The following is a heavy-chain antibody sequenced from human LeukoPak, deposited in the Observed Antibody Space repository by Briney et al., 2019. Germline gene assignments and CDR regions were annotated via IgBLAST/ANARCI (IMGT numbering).Heavy chain of an antibody. CDR2: INWNGDSI. D-gene: IGHD4-17*01. CDR3: ARINYGEYEAFDY. Sequence: GGSLRLSCAVVGFVFEDYGMGWLRQAPGKGLEWVSGINWNGDSIGYADSVKGRFTILRDNAKKSLFLDMSSLRAEDTALYYCARINYGEYEAFDYWGLGTLVTVSS. CDR1: GFVFEDYG. V-gene: IGHV3-20*04. J-gene: IGHJ4*02.